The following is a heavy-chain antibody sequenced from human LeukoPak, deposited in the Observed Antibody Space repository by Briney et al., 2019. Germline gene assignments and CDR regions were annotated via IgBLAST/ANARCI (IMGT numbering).Heavy chain of an antibody. CDR3: ARDLDDSSGYEPYRL. D-gene: IGHD3-22*01. V-gene: IGHV1-2*02. J-gene: IGHJ6*02. Sequence: ASVTVSCKASGYTFTGYYMHWVRQAPGQGLEWMGWINPNSGGTNYAQKSQGRVTMTRDTSISTAYMELSRLRSDDTAVYYCARDLDDSSGYEPYRLWGQGTTVTVSS. CDR2: INPNSGGT. CDR1: GYTFTGYY.